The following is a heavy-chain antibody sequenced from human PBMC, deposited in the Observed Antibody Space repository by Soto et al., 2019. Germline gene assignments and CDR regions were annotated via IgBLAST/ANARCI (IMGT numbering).Heavy chain of an antibody. CDR3: ARDRPNPGWRAKWLPLTYDAFVI. CDR1: GFTFSSYE. D-gene: IGHD3-22*01. V-gene: IGHV3-48*03. CDR2: ISSSGSTI. Sequence: PGGSLRLSCAASGFTFSSYEMNWVRQAPGKGLEWVSYISSSGSTIYYADSVKGRFTISRDNAKNSLYLQMNSLRAEDTAVYYCARDRPNPGWRAKWLPLTYDAFVILVQGTMATVTS. J-gene: IGHJ3*02.